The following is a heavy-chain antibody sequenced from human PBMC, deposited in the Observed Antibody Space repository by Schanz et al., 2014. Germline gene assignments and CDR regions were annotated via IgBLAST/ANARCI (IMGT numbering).Heavy chain of an antibody. Sequence: VQSVHSGTEVQKLGASVKVSCQTSGYTFTAYGINWVQQAPGQGLEWIGWISAQTGDTRYAQKMQGRVTMTRDVSSTTAFLELRSLRYDDTAVYYCARERGVRGGGVWKVNWFDPWGQGTLVTDSS. CDR2: ISAQTGDT. CDR3: ARERGVRGGGVWKVNWFDP. J-gene: IGHJ5*02. D-gene: IGHD3-10*01. V-gene: IGHV1-18*01. CDR1: GYTFTAYG.